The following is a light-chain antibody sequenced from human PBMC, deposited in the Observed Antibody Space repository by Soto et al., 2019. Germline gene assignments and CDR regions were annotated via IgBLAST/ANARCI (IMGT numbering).Light chain of an antibody. CDR3: QQCYTTPYT. Sequence: DIQMTQSPSSLSASVGDRVTITCRASQTIKSYLNWYQHKPGKAPQLLISGASSLQGGVPSRFSGSASGPEFTLTISSLRPEDIATYYCQQCYTTPYTFGQGTKLDLK. CDR2: GAS. CDR1: QTIKSY. V-gene: IGKV1-39*01. J-gene: IGKJ2*01.